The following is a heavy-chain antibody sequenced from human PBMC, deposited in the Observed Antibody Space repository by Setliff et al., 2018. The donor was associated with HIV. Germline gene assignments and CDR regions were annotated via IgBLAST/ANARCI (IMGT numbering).Heavy chain of an antibody. CDR2: IVPILSTA. J-gene: IGHJ4*02. CDR3: SRGIGVPGSPAGF. V-gene: IGHV1-69*10. D-gene: IGHD6-19*01. CDR1: GGTFSNYV. Sequence: SVKVSCKASGGTFSNYVFSWVRQAPGQGLEWMGGIVPILSTANYAQKFQGRVTIIADKTTNTAYMELKSLRLDDSAVYFCSRGIGVPGSPAGFWGQGTLVTVSS.